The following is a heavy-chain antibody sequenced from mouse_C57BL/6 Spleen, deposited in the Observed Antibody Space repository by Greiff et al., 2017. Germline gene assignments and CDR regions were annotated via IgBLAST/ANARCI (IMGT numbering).Heavy chain of an antibody. Sequence: QVQLQQSGPELMKPGASVKLSCKATGYTFTGYWIEWVKQSPGHSLEWIGEILPGSGSTNYNEKFKGKATFTADPSSNTAYMQLSSLTTDDSAIYYCARVKEVYCCSSCAYWGQGTLVTVSA. D-gene: IGHD1-1*01. V-gene: IGHV1-9*01. CDR2: ILPGSGST. CDR3: ARVKEVYCCSSCAY. J-gene: IGHJ3*01. CDR1: GYTFTGYW.